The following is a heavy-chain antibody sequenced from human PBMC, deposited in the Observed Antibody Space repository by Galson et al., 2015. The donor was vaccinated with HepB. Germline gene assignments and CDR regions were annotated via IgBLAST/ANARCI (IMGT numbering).Heavy chain of an antibody. V-gene: IGHV3-48*02. J-gene: IGHJ4*02. CDR3: ARDPPRRYDY. CDR1: GFTFSDYS. Sequence: SLRLSCAASGFTFSDYSMNWVRQAPGKGLEWVSFISSSSNNIQYRDSVKGRFTISRDNAKNSLYLQMNSLRDEDTAVYYCARDPPRRYDYWGQGTLVTVSS. CDR2: ISSSSNNI.